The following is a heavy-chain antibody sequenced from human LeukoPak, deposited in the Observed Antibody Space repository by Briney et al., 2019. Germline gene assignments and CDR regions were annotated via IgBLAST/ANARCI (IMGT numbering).Heavy chain of an antibody. CDR2: ISPSGTHE. V-gene: IGHV3-21*01. CDR3: ARDWALTE. CDR1: GFTFSDYS. J-gene: IGHJ4*02. Sequence: GGSLRISCAGSGFTFSDYSLGWVRQAPGKGLEWVSSISPSGTHEFYGDSVQGRFTISRDNAKNSVFLEMTSLRVEDTAVYYCARDWALTEWGQGTLVTVSS. D-gene: IGHD7-27*01.